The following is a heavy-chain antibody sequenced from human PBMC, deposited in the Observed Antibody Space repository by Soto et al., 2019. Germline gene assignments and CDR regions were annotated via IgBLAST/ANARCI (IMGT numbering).Heavy chain of an antibody. CDR3: ARLESASIAVAGTGY. V-gene: IGHV5-10-1*01. CDR2: IDPSDSYT. CDR1: GYSFTSYW. J-gene: IGHJ4*02. D-gene: IGHD6-19*01. Sequence: GESLKISCKGSGYSFTSYWISWVRQMPGKGLEWMGRIDPSDSYTNYSPSFQGHVTISADKSISTAYLQWSSLKASDTAMYYCARLESASIAVAGTGYWGQGTLVTVSS.